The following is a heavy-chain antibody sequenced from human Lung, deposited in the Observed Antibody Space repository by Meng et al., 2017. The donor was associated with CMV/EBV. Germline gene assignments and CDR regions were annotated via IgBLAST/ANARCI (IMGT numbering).Heavy chain of an antibody. J-gene: IGHJ4*02. CDR2: ISAYNGNT. V-gene: IGHV1-18*01. D-gene: IGHD2-2*01. CDR1: GFIFTSYA. CDR3: ARFYCSSTSCPHVLFDY. Sequence: QVQLVQSGGEVKKPGPSVKVSCEASGFIFTSYAISWVRQAPGQGLQYMGWISAYNGNTNYAQELQGRVTMTTDTSTSTAYMELRSLRFDDTAVYYCARFYCSSTSCPHVLFDYWGQGTLVTVSS.